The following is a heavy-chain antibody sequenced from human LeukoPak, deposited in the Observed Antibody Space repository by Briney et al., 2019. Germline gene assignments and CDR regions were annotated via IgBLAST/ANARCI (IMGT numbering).Heavy chain of an antibody. CDR2: IYASETT. CDR1: GVSITAPY. D-gene: IGHD3-10*01. J-gene: IGHJ4*02. CDR3: ATRPGGSTWFGVFDF. Sequence: SESLSLTCTVSGVSITAPYWSWIRQPPGKRMEWICYIYASETTNYNPSLSSRVTMSVDTSRNQFSLRLTSVTAADTALYYCATRPGGSTWFGVFDFWSRGTLVTVSS. V-gene: IGHV4-59*11.